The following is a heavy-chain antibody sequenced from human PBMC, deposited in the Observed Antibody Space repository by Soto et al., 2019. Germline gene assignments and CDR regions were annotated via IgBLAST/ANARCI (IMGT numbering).Heavy chain of an antibody. D-gene: IGHD6-19*01. CDR1: GYTFTSYY. J-gene: IGHJ4*02. Sequence: QVQLVQSGAEVKKPGASVKVSCKASGYTFTSYYMHWVRQAPGQGLEWMGIINPSGGSTSYAQKFQGRVTMTRDTSTSTVYMELSSLRSEDTAVYYCARVKRGGNSGWYVDYWGQGTLVTVSS. V-gene: IGHV1-46*01. CDR2: INPSGGST. CDR3: ARVKRGGNSGWYVDY.